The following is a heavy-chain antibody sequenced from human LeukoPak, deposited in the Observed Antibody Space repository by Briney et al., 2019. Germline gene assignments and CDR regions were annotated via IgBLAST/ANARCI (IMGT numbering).Heavy chain of an antibody. CDR2: IYPGDSDT. V-gene: IGHV5-51*01. CDR3: ARRYYGSGSYHNWFDP. CDR1: GYSFTSYW. D-gene: IGHD3-10*01. Sequence: PGESLKISCKGSGYSFTSYWIGWVRQMPGKGLEWMGIIYPGDSDTRYSPSFQGQVTISADKSISTAYLQWSSLKASDTAMYYCARRYYGSGSYHNWFDPWGQGTLVTVSS. J-gene: IGHJ5*02.